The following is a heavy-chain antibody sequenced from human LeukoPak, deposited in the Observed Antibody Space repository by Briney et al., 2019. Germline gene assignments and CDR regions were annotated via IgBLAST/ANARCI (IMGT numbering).Heavy chain of an antibody. CDR2: INHGGST. J-gene: IGHJ6*03. D-gene: IGHD2-21*02. CDR3: ARGRMSVTPYYYYYYMDV. V-gene: IGHV4-34*01. Sequence: SETLSLTCAVYGGSFSGYYWSWIRQPPGKGLEWIGEINHGGSTNYNPSLKSRVTISVDTSKNQFSLKLSSVTAADTAVYYCARGRMSVTPYYYYYYMDVWGKGTTVTVSS. CDR1: GGSFSGYY.